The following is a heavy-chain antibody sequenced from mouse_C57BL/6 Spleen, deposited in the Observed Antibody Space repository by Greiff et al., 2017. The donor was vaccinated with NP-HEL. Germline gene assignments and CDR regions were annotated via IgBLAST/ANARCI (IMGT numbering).Heavy chain of an antibody. V-gene: IGHV1-19*01. J-gene: IGHJ3*01. CDR3: ARAGDGAWFAY. CDR1: GYTFTDYY. D-gene: IGHD2-3*01. Sequence: VQLKQSGPVLVKPGASVKMSCKASGYTFTDYYMNWVKQSHGKSLEWIGVINPYNGGTSYNQKFKGKATLTVDKSSSTAYMELNSLTSEDSAVYYCARAGDGAWFAYWGQGTLVTVSA. CDR2: INPYNGGT.